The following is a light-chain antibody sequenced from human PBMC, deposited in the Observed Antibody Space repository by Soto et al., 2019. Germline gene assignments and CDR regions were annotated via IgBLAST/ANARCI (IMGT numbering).Light chain of an antibody. Sequence: EIVLTQSPDTLSVSPGERATLSCRASESVGRNLAWYQQKPGQAPSLLIHGASTRATAFPARFSGSGSGTEFTLTISSLQSEDFAVYFCQQYQNWPLTFGPGTKVDI. CDR3: QQYQNWPLT. CDR2: GAS. J-gene: IGKJ3*01. CDR1: ESVGRN. V-gene: IGKV3-15*01.